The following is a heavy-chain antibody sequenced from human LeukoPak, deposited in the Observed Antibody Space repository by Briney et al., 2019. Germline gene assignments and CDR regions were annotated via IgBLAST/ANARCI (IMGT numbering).Heavy chain of an antibody. V-gene: IGHV4-34*01. CDR3: ARGPAAVDY. CDR1: GGSFSGYY. Sequence: SETLSLTCAVYGGSFSGYYWSWIRQPPGRGLEWIGEINHSGSTNYNPSLKSRVTISVDTSKNQFSLKLSSVTAADTAVYYCARGPAAVDYWGQGTLVTVSS. D-gene: IGHD2-2*01. J-gene: IGHJ4*02. CDR2: INHSGST.